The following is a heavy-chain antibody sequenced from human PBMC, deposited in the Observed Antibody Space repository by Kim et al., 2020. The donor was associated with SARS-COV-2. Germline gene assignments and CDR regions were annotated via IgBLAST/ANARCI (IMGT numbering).Heavy chain of an antibody. Sequence: GGSLRLSCAASGFSFSSYAMNWVRQAPGKGLEWVSGIGGRGTSTNYEDSVKGRFTISRDNSKNTLYLQMNSLRVEDTAIYFCAKGYAHILLSAMDVWGHGTTVTVSS. D-gene: IGHD2-8*01. V-gene: IGHV3-23*01. CDR2: IGGRGTST. CDR3: AKGYAHILLSAMDV. J-gene: IGHJ6*02. CDR1: GFSFSSYA.